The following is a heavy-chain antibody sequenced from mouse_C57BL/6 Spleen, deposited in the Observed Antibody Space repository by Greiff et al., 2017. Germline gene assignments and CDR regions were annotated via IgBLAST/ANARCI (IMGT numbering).Heavy chain of an antibody. V-gene: IGHV5-17*01. CDR3: ARRSNSGYFDV. Sequence: EVHLVESGGGLVKPGGSLKLSCAASGFTFSDYGMHWVRQAPEKGLEWVAYISSGSSTIYYADTVKGRFTISRDNAKNTLFLQMTSLRSEDTAMYYCARRSNSGYFDVWGTGTTVTVSS. CDR1: GFTFSDYG. J-gene: IGHJ1*03. CDR2: ISSGSSTI. D-gene: IGHD2-5*01.